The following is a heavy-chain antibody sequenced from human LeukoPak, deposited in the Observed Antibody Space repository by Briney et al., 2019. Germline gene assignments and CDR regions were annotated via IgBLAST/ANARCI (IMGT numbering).Heavy chain of an antibody. CDR1: GFTFSSYS. D-gene: IGHD1-26*01. CDR2: IRDSGSST. J-gene: IGHJ4*02. CDR3: AKYGPQDSGSSHFDY. Sequence: GGSLRLSCAASGFTFSSYSMNWVRQAPGKGLEWVSAIRDSGSSTHYADSVKGRFTTSRDNSKNTLFLQMNSLRAEDTAIYYCAKYGPQDSGSSHFDYWGQGALVTVSS. V-gene: IGHV3-23*01.